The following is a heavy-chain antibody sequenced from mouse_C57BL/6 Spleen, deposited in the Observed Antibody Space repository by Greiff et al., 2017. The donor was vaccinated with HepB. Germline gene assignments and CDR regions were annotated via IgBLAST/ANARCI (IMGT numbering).Heavy chain of an antibody. D-gene: IGHD3-2*02. CDR3: ARESSGYVAY. CDR1: GYTFTSYW. J-gene: IGHJ3*01. CDR2: IYPGSGST. V-gene: IGHV1-55*01. Sequence: QVHVKQSGAELVKPGASVKMSCKASGYTFTSYWITWVKQRPGQGLEWIGDIYPGSGSTNYNEKFKSKATLTVDTSSSTAYMQLSSLTSEDSAVYYCARESSGYVAYWGQGTLVTVSA.